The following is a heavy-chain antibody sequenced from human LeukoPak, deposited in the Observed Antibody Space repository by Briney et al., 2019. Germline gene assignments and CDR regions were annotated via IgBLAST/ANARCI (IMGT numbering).Heavy chain of an antibody. V-gene: IGHV5-51*01. CDR3: ARQGGSYYSPLDY. Sequence: GESLKISCKGSGYSFTSYWIGWVRQMPGKGLEGMGIIYPGDSDTRYSPSFQGQVTISADKSISTAYLQWNSLKASDTAMYYCARQGGSYYSPLDYWGQGTLVTVSS. CDR1: GYSFTSYW. J-gene: IGHJ4*02. CDR2: IYPGDSDT. D-gene: IGHD1-26*01.